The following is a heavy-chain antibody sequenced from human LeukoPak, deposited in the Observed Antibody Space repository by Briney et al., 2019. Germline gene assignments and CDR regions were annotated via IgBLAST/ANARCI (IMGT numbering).Heavy chain of an antibody. V-gene: IGHV4-38-2*01. D-gene: IGHD6-13*01. J-gene: IGHJ4*02. Sequence: PSETLSLTCAVSGYSISSGYYWGWIRQPPGKGLEWIGSIYRSGSTYYNPSLKSRVTISVDTSKNQFSLKLSSVTAADTAVYYCARQGIAAVQRDYWGQGTLVTVSS. CDR1: GYSISSGYY. CDR3: ARQGIAAVQRDY. CDR2: IYRSGST.